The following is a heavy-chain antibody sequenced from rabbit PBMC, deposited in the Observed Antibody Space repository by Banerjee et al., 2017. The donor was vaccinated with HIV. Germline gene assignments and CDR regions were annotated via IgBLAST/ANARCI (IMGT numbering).Heavy chain of an antibody. J-gene: IGHJ3*01. D-gene: IGHD8-1*01. CDR2: IGTNGGTT. CDR3: ARSLYGSSSSYRLTRLDL. Sequence: QSLEESGGDLVKPGASLTLTCKASGIDFSTYYYVCWVRQAPGKGLEWIGCIGTNGGTTAYASWAKGRFTITKTSSTTVTLQMTSLTVADTATYFCARSLYGSSSSYRLTRLDLWGPGTLVTVS. V-gene: IGHV1S40*01. CDR1: GIDFSTYYY.